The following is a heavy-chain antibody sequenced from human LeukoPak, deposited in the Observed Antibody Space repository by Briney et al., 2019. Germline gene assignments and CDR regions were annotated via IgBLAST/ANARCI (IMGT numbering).Heavy chain of an antibody. V-gene: IGHV4-59*08. CDR3: ARLYYYDSSGYYPPDPSGPYGMDV. J-gene: IGHJ6*02. Sequence: PSETLSLTCTVSGGSISSYYWSWIRQPPVKGLEWIGYIYYSGSTNYNPSLKSRVTISVDTSKNQFSLKLSSVTAADTAVYYCARLYYYDSSGYYPPDPSGPYGMDVWGQGTTVTVSS. CDR2: IYYSGST. D-gene: IGHD3-22*01. CDR1: GGSISSYY.